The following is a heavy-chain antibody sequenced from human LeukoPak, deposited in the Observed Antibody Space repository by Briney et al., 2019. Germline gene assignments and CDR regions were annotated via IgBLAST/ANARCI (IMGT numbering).Heavy chain of an antibody. D-gene: IGHD2-2*01. J-gene: IGHJ6*02. CDR1: GFTFSNYG. V-gene: IGHV3-30*18. CDR2: ISYDGSKK. CDR3: AKDRGCSSTSCYGDYYGMDV. Sequence: GGSLRLSCADSGFTFSNYGMHWVRRAPGKGLEWVAAISYDGSKKFYADSGKGRFTISRDNSKNTLYLQMNSLRAEDTAVYYCAKDRGCSSTSCYGDYYGMDVWGQGTTVTVSS.